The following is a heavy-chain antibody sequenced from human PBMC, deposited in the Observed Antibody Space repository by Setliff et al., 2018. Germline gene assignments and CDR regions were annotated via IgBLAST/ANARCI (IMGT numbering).Heavy chain of an antibody. V-gene: IGHV1-2*06. J-gene: IGHJ4*02. CDR2: INPNSGAT. CDR3: TRDLYNSGPDH. Sequence: GASVKVSCKTSGYPFTDYYIHWVRQAPGQGLEWMGRINPNSGATNFAQKFQGRVTMTRDTSISTAYMDLSRLRSDDTAVYYCTRDLYNSGPDHWGQGTLVTVST. CDR1: GYPFTDYY. D-gene: IGHD6-25*01.